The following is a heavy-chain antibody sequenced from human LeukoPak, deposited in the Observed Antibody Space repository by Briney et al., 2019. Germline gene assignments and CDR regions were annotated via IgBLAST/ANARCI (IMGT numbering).Heavy chain of an antibody. J-gene: IGHJ5*02. V-gene: IGHV3-66*02. Sequence: GGSLRFSCAASGFTVSSNYMSWVRQAPGKGLEWVSVIYSGGSTYYADSVKGRFTISRDNSKNTLYLQMNSLRAEDTAVYYCARGWGRYCSSTSCYGFDPWGQGTLVTVSS. CDR2: IYSGGST. D-gene: IGHD2-2*01. CDR3: ARGWGRYCSSTSCYGFDP. CDR1: GFTVSSNY.